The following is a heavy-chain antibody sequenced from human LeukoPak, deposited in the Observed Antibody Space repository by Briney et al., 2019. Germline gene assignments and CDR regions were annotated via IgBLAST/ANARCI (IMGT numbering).Heavy chain of an antibody. Sequence: SETLSLTCTVSGGSISSYYWSWIRQPPGKGLEWIGYIYYSGSTNYNPSLKSRVTISVDTSKNQFSLKLSSVTAADTAVYYCARGSSGYALDYYGMGVWGQGTTVTVSS. CDR2: IYYSGST. CDR3: ARGSSGYALDYYGMGV. CDR1: GGSISSYY. J-gene: IGHJ6*02. V-gene: IGHV4-59*01. D-gene: IGHD5-12*01.